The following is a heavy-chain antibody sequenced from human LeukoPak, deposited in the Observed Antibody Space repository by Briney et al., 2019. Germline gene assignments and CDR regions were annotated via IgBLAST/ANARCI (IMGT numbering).Heavy chain of an antibody. Sequence: ASVKVSCKASGGTFSSYAISWVRQAPGQGLEWLGGIIPIFGTANYAQKFQGRVTITADESTSTAYMELSSLRSEDTAVYYCARGEVPSHYFDYWGQGTLVTVSS. CDR1: GGTFSSYA. CDR2: IIPIFGTA. J-gene: IGHJ4*02. CDR3: ARGEVPSHYFDY. V-gene: IGHV1-69*01.